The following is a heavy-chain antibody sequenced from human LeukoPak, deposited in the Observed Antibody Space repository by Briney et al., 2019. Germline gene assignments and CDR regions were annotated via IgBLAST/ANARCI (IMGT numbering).Heavy chain of an antibody. CDR2: IDSRGST. V-gene: IGHV4-61*02. J-gene: IGHJ4*02. CDR3: ARGNGGNSEFDY. CDR1: GGSISSGTNF. D-gene: IGHD4-23*01. Sequence: PSETLSLTCTVSGGSISSGTNFWTWIRQPAGKRLEWIGRIDSRGSTYYNPSLRSRITISLDTSKNQFSLTLSSVTAADTAMYYCARGNGGNSEFDYWGQGTLVTVSS.